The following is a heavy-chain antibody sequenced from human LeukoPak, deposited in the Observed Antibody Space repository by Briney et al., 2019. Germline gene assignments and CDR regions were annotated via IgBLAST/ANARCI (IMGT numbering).Heavy chain of an antibody. Sequence: PSETLSLTCTVSGGSISSYYWSWIRQPPAKGQEWIGYIYYSGSTNYNPSLKSRVTISVDTSKNQFSLKLSSVTAADTAVYYCARGGTSGYFVYDAFDIWGQGTMVTVSS. CDR3: ARGGTSGYFVYDAFDI. V-gene: IGHV4-59*01. CDR2: IYYSGST. D-gene: IGHD3-9*01. CDR1: GGSISSYY. J-gene: IGHJ3*02.